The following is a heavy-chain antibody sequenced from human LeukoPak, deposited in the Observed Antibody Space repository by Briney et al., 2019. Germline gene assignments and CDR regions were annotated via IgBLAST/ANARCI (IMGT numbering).Heavy chain of an antibody. D-gene: IGHD5-18*01. V-gene: IGHV1-69-2*01. Sequence: GATVKISCKASGYTFTDYYMHWVQQAPGKGLEWMGRVDPEDGETIFAEKFQDRVTITADTSTDTAYMELSSLRSEDTAVYYCATSGKIQLWFVSDYWGQGTLVTVSS. CDR1: GYTFTDYY. CDR3: ATSGKIQLWFVSDY. CDR2: VDPEDGET. J-gene: IGHJ4*02.